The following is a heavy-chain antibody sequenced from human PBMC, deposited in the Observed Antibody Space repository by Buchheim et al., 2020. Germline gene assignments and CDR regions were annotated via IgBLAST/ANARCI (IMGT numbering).Heavy chain of an antibody. Sequence: QIQLVQSGAEVKKPGASVKVSCKLFGYTFTTYGITWARQAPGQGLEWLGWITTYNGNTNYAQKLQGRVTMTTDTSTSTAYMELRSLRSDDGAVYCCARRYWKVGSTMEIDYWGQGTL. D-gene: IGHD1-26*01. CDR2: ITTYNGNT. CDR1: GYTFTTYG. V-gene: IGHV1-18*01. CDR3: ARRYWKVGSTMEIDY. J-gene: IGHJ4*02.